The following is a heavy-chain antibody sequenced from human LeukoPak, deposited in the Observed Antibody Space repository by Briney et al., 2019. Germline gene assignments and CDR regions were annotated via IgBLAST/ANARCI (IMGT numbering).Heavy chain of an antibody. D-gene: IGHD6-19*01. CDR2: IYYSGST. Sequence: SETLSLTCTVSGGSISHYFWSWIRQPPGKALEWIGYIYYSGSTNYNPSLKSRVTISVDTSKNQFSLKLSSVTAADTAVYYCASTMYSSGWSYWGQGTLVTVSS. J-gene: IGHJ4*02. V-gene: IGHV4-59*08. CDR3: ASTMYSSGWSY. CDR1: GGSISHYF.